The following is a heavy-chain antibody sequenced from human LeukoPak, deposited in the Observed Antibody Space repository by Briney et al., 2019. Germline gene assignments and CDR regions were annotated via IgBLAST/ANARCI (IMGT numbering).Heavy chain of an antibody. Sequence: ASVKVSCKASGYTFTSYYMHWARRAPGQGLEWVGLINPTGDSTNYAQNFRGRVTMTRDTSTSTVYMDLSSLRSEDTAVYYCAREASGGYFDFWGQGTLVSVSS. CDR1: GYTFTSYY. CDR2: INPTGDST. V-gene: IGHV1-46*01. J-gene: IGHJ4*02. D-gene: IGHD4-23*01. CDR3: AREASGGYFDF.